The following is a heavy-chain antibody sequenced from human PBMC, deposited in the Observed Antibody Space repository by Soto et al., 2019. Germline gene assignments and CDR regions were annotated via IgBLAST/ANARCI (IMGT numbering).Heavy chain of an antibody. D-gene: IGHD5-18*01. CDR2: IIPIFGTA. CDR1: GGTFSSYA. J-gene: IGHJ4*02. V-gene: IGHV1-69*13. Sequence: ASVKVSCKASGGTFSSYAISWVRQAPGQGLEWMGGIIPIFGTANYAQKFQGRVTITADESTSTAYMELSSLRSEDTDVYYCARVERVGGYDYWGQGTLVTVSS. CDR3: ARVERVGGYDY.